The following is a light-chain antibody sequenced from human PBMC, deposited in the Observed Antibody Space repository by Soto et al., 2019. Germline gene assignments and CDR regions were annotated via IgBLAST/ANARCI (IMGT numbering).Light chain of an antibody. CDR2: GNS. CDR3: QSYDSSLSGPYV. J-gene: IGLJ1*01. CDR1: SSNIGAGHD. V-gene: IGLV1-40*01. Sequence: QSALTQPPSVSGAPGQRVTISCTGSSSNIGAGHDVHWYQQIPGAAPKVLIYGNSNRPSGVPDRFSGSKSGTSASLAITGLQAEDDADYYCQSYDSSLSGPYVFGTGTKVTVL.